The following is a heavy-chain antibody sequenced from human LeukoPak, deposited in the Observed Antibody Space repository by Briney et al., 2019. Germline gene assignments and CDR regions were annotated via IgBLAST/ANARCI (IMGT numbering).Heavy chain of an antibody. Sequence: GSLRLSCAASGFTFSSYAMHWVRQAPGKGLEWVAVISYDGSNKYYADSVKGRFTISRDNSKNTLYLQMNSLRPEDTAVYYCARDGNPVGNYYYMDVWDKGTTVTVPS. V-gene: IGHV3-30*04. CDR2: ISYDGSNK. J-gene: IGHJ6*03. CDR1: GFTFSSYA. CDR3: ARDGNPVGNYYYMDV. D-gene: IGHD1-1*01.